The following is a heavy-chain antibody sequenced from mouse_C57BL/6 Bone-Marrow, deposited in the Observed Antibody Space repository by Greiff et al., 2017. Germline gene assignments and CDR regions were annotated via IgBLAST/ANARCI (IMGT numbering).Heavy chain of an antibody. D-gene: IGHD2-3*01. CDR3: AMGWLLPSFDY. V-gene: IGHV5-17*01. J-gene: IGHJ2*01. Sequence: EVMLVESGGGSVKPGGSLKLSCAASGFTFSDYGMHWVRQAPEKGLEWVAYISSGSSTIYYADTVKGRFTISRDNAKNTLFLQMTSLRSEDTAMYYCAMGWLLPSFDYWGQGTTLTVSS. CDR1: GFTFSDYG. CDR2: ISSGSSTI.